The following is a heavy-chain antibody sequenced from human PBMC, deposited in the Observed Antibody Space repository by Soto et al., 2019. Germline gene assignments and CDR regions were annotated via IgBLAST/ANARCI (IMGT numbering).Heavy chain of an antibody. CDR1: GGTFSSYA. J-gene: IGHJ4*02. CDR3: ASSILKHIVVVNAIYYFDY. V-gene: IGHV1-69*13. D-gene: IGHD2-21*01. Sequence: SVKVSCKASGGTFSSYAISWVRQAPGQGLEWMGGIIPIFGTANYAQKFQGRVTITADESTSTAYMELSSLRSEDTAVYYCASSILKHIVVVNAIYYFDYWGQGTLVTVSS. CDR2: IIPIFGTA.